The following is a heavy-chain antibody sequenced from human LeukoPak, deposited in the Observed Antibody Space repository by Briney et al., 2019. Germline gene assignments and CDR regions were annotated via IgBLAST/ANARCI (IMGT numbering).Heavy chain of an antibody. CDR2: TSSSSDYI. D-gene: IGHD2/OR15-2a*01. CDR3: ARGKTSQNIVTRKTYNWFDP. V-gene: IGHV3-21*01. CDR1: GFSFSSYE. Sequence: GGSLRLSCAASGFSFSSYEMNWVRQAPGKGLEWVSSTSSSSDYIYYADSVKGRFTISRDNAKNSLYLQMKSLRAEDTAVYYCARGKTSQNIVTRKTYNWFDPWGQGTLVTVSS. J-gene: IGHJ5*02.